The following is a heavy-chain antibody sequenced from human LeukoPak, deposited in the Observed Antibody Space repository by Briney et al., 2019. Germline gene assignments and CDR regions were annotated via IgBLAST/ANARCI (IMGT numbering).Heavy chain of an antibody. CDR3: ASATYYYNSSGYENWFDP. J-gene: IGHJ5*02. Sequence: KPGGSLRLSCAASGFTVSSNYMSWVRQAPGKGLEWVSSISSSSSYIYYADSVKGRFTISRDNAKNSLYLQMNSLRAEDTAVYYRASATYYYNSSGYENWFDPWGQGTLVTVSS. CDR1: GFTVSSNY. D-gene: IGHD3-22*01. V-gene: IGHV3-21*01. CDR2: ISSSSSYI.